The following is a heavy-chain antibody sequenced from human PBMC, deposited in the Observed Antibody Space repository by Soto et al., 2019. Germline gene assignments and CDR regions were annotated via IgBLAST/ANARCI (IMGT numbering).Heavy chain of an antibody. V-gene: IGHV3-33*01. D-gene: IGHD4-17*01. CDR3: ARPPAGDSTLYHYYPRDA. Sequence: QVQLVASGGGVVQPGTSLRLSCEASGFTFSDHAMHWVRQAPGKGLEWVAVVWFDGGNKFYTDSVKGRFTISRDNSKNTLFLQRNSLRVAATAVYYWARPPAGDSTLYHYYPRDAWGQGTPVTASS. CDR2: VWFDGGNK. J-gene: IGHJ6*02. CDR1: GFTFSDHA.